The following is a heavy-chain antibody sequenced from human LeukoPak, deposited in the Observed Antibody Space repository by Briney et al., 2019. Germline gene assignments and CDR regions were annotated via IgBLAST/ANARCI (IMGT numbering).Heavy chain of an antibody. J-gene: IGHJ6*04. CDR3: ARDRVLRYFDWPQDMDV. CDR1: GFTFSSYS. D-gene: IGHD3-9*01. CDR2: ISSSSSYI. V-gene: IGHV3-21*01. Sequence: GGSLRLSCAASGFTFSSYSMNWVRQAPGKGLEWVSSISSSSSYIYYADSVKGRFTISRDNAKNSLYLQMNSLRAEDTAVYYCARDRVLRYFDWPQDMDVWGKGTTVTVSS.